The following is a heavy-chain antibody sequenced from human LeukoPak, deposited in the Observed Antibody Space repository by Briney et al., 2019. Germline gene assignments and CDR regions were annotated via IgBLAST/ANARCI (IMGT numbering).Heavy chain of an antibody. CDR2: VRYDGSNK. CDR1: GFTFSSYG. J-gene: IGHJ4*02. Sequence: GGSLRLSCAASGFTFSSYGMHWVRQAPGKGLEWVAFVRYDGSNKYYADSVKGRFTISRDNSKNTLYLQINSLRAEDTAVYFCAKDRLGGPYFFHYWGQGTLVTVSS. CDR3: AKDRLGGPYFFHY. V-gene: IGHV3-30*02. D-gene: IGHD3-16*01.